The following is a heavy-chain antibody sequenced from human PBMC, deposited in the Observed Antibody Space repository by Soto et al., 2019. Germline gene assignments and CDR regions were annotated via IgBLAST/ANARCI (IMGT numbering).Heavy chain of an antibody. J-gene: IGHJ4*02. D-gene: IGHD2-15*01. CDR1: GVSIFSHSYY. CDR3: ARRYAPRYSSGNNHFDL. V-gene: IGHV4-39*01. Sequence: QLQLQESGPGLVRPSETLSLTCTVSGVSIFSHSYYCGWIRQAPGKGLEWIATINHSGSTYHNPSLKSLVTMSVDTSKNQFSLNLSSVTAADTAVYYCARRYAPRYSSGNNHFDLWGQGTLVTVSS. CDR2: INHSGST.